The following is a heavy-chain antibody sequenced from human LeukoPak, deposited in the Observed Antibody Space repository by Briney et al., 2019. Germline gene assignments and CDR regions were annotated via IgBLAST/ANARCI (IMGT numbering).Heavy chain of an antibody. J-gene: IGHJ4*02. Sequence: GGSLRLSCAASGFTFNSYGIHWVCQAPGKGLEWVAFIWYDGSNKYYADSVKGRFTISRDNSKNTLYLQMNSLRAEDTAVYYCARARTTRGFDYWGQGTLVTVSS. D-gene: IGHD4-17*01. V-gene: IGHV3-33*01. CDR3: ARARTTRGFDY. CDR1: GFTFNSYG. CDR2: IWYDGSNK.